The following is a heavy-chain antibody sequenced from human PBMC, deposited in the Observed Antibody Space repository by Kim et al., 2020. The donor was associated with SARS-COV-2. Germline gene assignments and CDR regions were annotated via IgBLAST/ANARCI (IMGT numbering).Heavy chain of an antibody. CDR2: INPNSGGT. V-gene: IGHV1-2*06. J-gene: IGHJ4*02. CDR1: GYTFTGYY. CDR3: ARDLPPEVTIFGVVIMEYYFDY. D-gene: IGHD3-3*01. Sequence: ASVKVSCKASGYTFTGYYMHWVRQAPGQGLEWMGRINPNSGGTNYAQKFQGRVTMTRDTSISTAYMELSRLRSDDTAVYYCARDLPPEVTIFGVVIMEYYFDYWGQGTLVTVSS.